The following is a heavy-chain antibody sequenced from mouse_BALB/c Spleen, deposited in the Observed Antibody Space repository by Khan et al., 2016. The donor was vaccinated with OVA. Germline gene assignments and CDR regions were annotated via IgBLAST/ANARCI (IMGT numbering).Heavy chain of an antibody. V-gene: IGHV2-6*02. Sequence: QVQLKQSGPGLVAPSQSLSITCTVSGFSLTNYGVHWVRQPPGKGLEWLVVIWSDGSTNYNSVLKSRLSISKDNYKSPVFFKMNSIQTDDTAIYYGTRCVEGYSSLYARDYWGQGTSVTVSA. CDR1: GFSLTNYG. CDR3: TRCVEGYSSLYARDY. CDR2: IWSDGST. J-gene: IGHJ4*01.